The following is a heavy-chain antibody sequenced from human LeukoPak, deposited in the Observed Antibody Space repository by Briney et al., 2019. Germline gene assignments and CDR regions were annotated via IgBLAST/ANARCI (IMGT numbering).Heavy chain of an antibody. CDR3: TRDQLDYSSSWRAFYYYYYMDV. CDR1: GFTFGDYA. Sequence: PGGSLRLSCTASGFTFGDYAMSWFRQAPGKGLEWVGFIRSKAYGGTTEYAASVKGRFTISRDDSKSIAYLQMNSLKAEDTAVYYCTRDQLDYSSSWRAFYYYYYMDVWGKGTTVTVSS. J-gene: IGHJ6*03. CDR2: IRSKAYGGTT. D-gene: IGHD6-13*01. V-gene: IGHV3-49*03.